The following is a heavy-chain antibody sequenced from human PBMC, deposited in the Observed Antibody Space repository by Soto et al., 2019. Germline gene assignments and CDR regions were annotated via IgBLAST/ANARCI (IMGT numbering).Heavy chain of an antibody. CDR1: GGSISSSSYY. V-gene: IGHV4-39*07. J-gene: IGHJ4*02. CDR2: IYYSGST. CDR3: ARDGEYSSGWFDY. Sequence: PSETLSLTCTVSGGSISSSSYYWGWIRQPPGKGLEWIGSIYYSGSTNYNPSLKSRVTISVDTSKNQFSLKLSSVTAADTAVYYCARDGEYSSGWFDYWGQGTLVTVSS. D-gene: IGHD6-19*01.